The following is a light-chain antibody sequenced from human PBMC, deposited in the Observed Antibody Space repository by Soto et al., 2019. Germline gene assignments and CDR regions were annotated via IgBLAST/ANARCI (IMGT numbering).Light chain of an antibody. Sequence: QSALTQPASVSGSPGQSITISCSGTTSDVGIVSWYQHHPGKAPKLMIHEVTKRPSGASDRFSGSKSGNSASLTISGLQAEDEADYFCCSFGGSGYDFGTGTKVTVL. V-gene: IGLV2-23*02. CDR2: EVT. CDR3: CSFGGSGYD. J-gene: IGLJ1*01. CDR1: TSDVGI.